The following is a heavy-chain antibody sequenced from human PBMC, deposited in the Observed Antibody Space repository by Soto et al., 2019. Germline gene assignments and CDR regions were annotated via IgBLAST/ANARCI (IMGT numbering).Heavy chain of an antibody. Sequence: QVQLQQWGAGLLKPSETLSLTCAVYGGSFSGYYWSWIRQPPGKGLEWIGEINHSGSTNYNPSLKSRVTISVDTSKNQFSLKLSSVTAADTAVYYCERVRARDYIWGSYRYLDYWGQGTLVTVSS. CDR3: ERVRARDYIWGSYRYLDY. V-gene: IGHV4-34*01. J-gene: IGHJ4*02. CDR1: GGSFSGYY. CDR2: INHSGST. D-gene: IGHD3-16*02.